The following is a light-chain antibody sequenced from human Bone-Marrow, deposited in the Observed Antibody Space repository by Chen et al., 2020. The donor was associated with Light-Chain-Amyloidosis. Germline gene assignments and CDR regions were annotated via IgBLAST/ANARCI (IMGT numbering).Light chain of an antibody. J-gene: IGLJ3*02. CDR2: SNN. V-gene: IGLV1-44*01. CDR1: SSNIGSNT. Sequence: QSVLTQPPSASGTPGQRVTISCSGSSSNIGSNTVNWYQQLPGTAPKLLIYSNNQRPSGGPDRFAGSKTGTSASLAISGLQSEDGADYYCAAWDDSLNGPVFGGGTKLTVL. CDR3: AAWDDSLNGPV.